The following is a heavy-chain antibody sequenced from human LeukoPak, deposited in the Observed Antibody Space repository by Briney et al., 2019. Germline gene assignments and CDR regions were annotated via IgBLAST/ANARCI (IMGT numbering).Heavy chain of an antibody. CDR3: ARGAIAVAGSDYFDY. CDR2: IDWDDDK. Sequence: SGPALVKPTQTLTLTCTFSGFSLSTSGMRVSWIRQPPGKALEWLARIDWDDDKFYSTSLKTRLTISKDTSKNQVVLTMTNMDPVDTATYYYARGAIAVAGSDYFDYWGQGTLVTVSS. V-gene: IGHV2-70*04. CDR1: GFSLSTSGMR. J-gene: IGHJ4*02. D-gene: IGHD6-19*01.